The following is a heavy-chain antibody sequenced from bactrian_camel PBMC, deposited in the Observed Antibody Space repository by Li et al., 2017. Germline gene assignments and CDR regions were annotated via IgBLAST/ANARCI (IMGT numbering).Heavy chain of an antibody. Sequence: LVESGGGLVQPGGSLRLSCAASGFTFSSVYMSWVRQAPGKGLERVSSIYSDGSTTYYADSVKGRFTISRDSAKNTVSLQMNSLRSEDTALYYCATAALMTWPAIGYNYWGQGTQVTVS. CDR3: ATAALMTWPAIGYNY. CDR2: IYSDGSTT. D-gene: IGHD1*01. J-gene: IGHJ4*01. V-gene: IGHV3-2*01. CDR1: GFTFSSVY.